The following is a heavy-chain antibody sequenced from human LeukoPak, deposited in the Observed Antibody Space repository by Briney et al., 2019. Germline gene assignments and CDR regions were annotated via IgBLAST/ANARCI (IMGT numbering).Heavy chain of an antibody. V-gene: IGHV3-20*04. CDR2: INWNGGRT. J-gene: IGHJ5*02. Sequence: GGSLRLSCAASGFTFDDYGMSWVRQAPGKGLEWVSGINWNGGRTGYADSVKGRFTISRDNAKNSLYLQMSSLGAEDTAFYYCARDPLIAGGGVNWFDPWGQGTLLTVSS. CDR3: ARDPLIAGGGVNWFDP. CDR1: GFTFDDYG. D-gene: IGHD6-13*01.